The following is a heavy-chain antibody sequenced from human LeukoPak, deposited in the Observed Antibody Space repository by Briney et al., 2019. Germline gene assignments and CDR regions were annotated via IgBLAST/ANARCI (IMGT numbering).Heavy chain of an antibody. CDR2: IIPIFGTA. D-gene: IGHD6-19*01. V-gene: IGHV1-69*01. CDR3: ARVFSPGYSSGWYAAAY. CDR1: GGTFSSYA. J-gene: IGHJ4*02. Sequence: SVKVSCKASGGTFSSYAISWVRQAPGQGLEWMGGIIPIFGTANYAQKFQGRVTITADESTSTAYMELSSLRSEDTAVYYCARVFSPGYSSGWYAAAYWGQGTLVTVSS.